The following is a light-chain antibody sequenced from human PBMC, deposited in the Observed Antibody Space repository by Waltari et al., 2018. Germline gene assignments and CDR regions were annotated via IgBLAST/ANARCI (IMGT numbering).Light chain of an antibody. Sequence: QPALTQPASVSGSPGQSITLSCTGTSSDVGNYNVVSWYRQYPGKAPKFIIYEASEGPSGVSIRFSGSKSGNTASLTISGLQAEDEADYYCCSYAGGTTYVFGTGTKVTVL. J-gene: IGLJ1*01. CDR2: EAS. CDR3: CSYAGGTTYV. CDR1: SSDVGNYNV. V-gene: IGLV2-23*01.